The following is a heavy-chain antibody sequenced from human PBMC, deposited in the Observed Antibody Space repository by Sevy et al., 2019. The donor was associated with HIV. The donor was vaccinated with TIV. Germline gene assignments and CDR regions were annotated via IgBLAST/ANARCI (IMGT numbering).Heavy chain of an antibody. D-gene: IGHD3-3*01. CDR3: VREGVRSALSATAFDI. V-gene: IGHV3-74*01. Sequence: GGSLRLSCAASGFTFSSYWMHWVRQAPGKGLVWVSRINPDGSDTHYADSVKGRLTISRDNAKNTLYLQMNSLRAEETAVYYCVREGVRSALSATAFDIWGQGTMVTVSS. CDR1: GFTFSSYW. J-gene: IGHJ3*02. CDR2: INPDGSDT.